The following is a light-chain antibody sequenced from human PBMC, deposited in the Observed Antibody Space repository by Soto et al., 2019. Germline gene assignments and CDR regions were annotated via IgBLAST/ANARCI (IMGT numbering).Light chain of an antibody. Sequence: AIQITQSPSSLSAYVGDRVTITCRASQGIRDELGWYQQKAGKAPNLLISAASRLQSGVPSRFSGRGSGTDFTLTISSLQPEDFATYYCLQYYDYPRTFGQGTKVDIK. CDR2: AAS. CDR1: QGIRDE. J-gene: IGKJ1*01. V-gene: IGKV1-6*01. CDR3: LQYYDYPRT.